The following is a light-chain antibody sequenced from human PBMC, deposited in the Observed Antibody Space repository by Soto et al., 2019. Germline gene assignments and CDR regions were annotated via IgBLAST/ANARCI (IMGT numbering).Light chain of an antibody. CDR3: MQGTHWPRT. CDR2: RVS. Sequence: DAVLTQSPVSLPVTLGQPASISCRSSQSLVHSDGNTYLNWFLQRPGQSPRRLVYRVSNRDSGVPDKISGSGSGTYFTLEISRVEAEDIGVYFCMQGTHWPRTFGQGTKVEVK. V-gene: IGKV2-30*02. J-gene: IGKJ1*01. CDR1: QSLVHSDGNTY.